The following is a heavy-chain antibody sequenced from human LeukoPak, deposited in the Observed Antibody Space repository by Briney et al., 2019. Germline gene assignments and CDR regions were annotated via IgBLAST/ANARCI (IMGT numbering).Heavy chain of an antibody. CDR2: INPNSGGT. V-gene: IGHV1-2*02. D-gene: IGHD6-13*01. J-gene: IGHJ4*02. CDR1: GYTFTGYY. CDR3: ARDKAAAGTDY. Sequence: GSVKVSCKASGYTFTGYYMHWVRQAPGQGLEWMGWINPNSGGTNYAQKFQGRVTMTRDTSISTAYMELSRLRSEDTAVYYCARDKAAAGTDYWGQGTLVTVSS.